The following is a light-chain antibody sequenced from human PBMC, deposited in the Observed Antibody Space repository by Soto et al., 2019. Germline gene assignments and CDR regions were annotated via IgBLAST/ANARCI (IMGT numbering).Light chain of an antibody. Sequence: EIVMTQSPATLSVSPGERATLSCRASQSVSSNLAWYQQKPGQAPRLLIYGASTRATGIPARFSGSGSGTEFTLTISSLQSEDFAVYYCQQRSNWPFTVGQGTRLEIK. J-gene: IGKJ5*01. V-gene: IGKV3-15*01. CDR1: QSVSSN. CDR2: GAS. CDR3: QQRSNWPFT.